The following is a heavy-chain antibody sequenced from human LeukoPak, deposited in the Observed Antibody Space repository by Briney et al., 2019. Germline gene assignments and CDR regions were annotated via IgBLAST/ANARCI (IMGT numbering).Heavy chain of an antibody. CDR2: IKQDGSEK. Sequence: GGSLRLSCAASGFTFSSYWMSWVRQAPGKGLEWVANIKQDGSEKYYVDSVKGRFTISRDNAKNSLYLQMNSLRAEDTAVYYCARDKGGLYYYDSSGNDYWGQGTLVTVSS. CDR1: GFTFSSYW. J-gene: IGHJ4*02. V-gene: IGHV3-7*01. CDR3: ARDKGGLYYYDSSGNDY. D-gene: IGHD3-22*01.